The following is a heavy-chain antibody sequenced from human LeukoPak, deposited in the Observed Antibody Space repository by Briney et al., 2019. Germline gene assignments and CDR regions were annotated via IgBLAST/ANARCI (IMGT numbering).Heavy chain of an antibody. J-gene: IGHJ4*02. CDR1: GFTFNSYS. V-gene: IGHV3-21*01. CDR2: ISSSSSYI. Sequence: GGSLRLSCAASGFTFNSYSMNWVRQAPGKGLEWVSSISSSSSYIYYADSVEGRFTISRDNAKNSLYLQMNSLRAEDTAVYYCARDLHDDYGDYWGQGTLVTVSS. D-gene: IGHD3-3*01. CDR3: ARDLHDDYGDY.